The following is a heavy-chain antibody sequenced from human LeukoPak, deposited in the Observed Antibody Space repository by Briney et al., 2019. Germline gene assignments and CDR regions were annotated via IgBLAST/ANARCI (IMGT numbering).Heavy chain of an antibody. V-gene: IGHV3-13*01. Sequence: PGGSLRLSCAASGFTFSSYDMHWVRHATGKGLEWVSAIGTAGDTYYPGSVKGRFTISRENAKNSLYLQMNSLRAGDTAVYYCARGGGTYCSSTSCPLYWTFDPWGQGTLVTVSS. CDR3: ARGGGTYCSSTSCPLYWTFDP. J-gene: IGHJ5*02. CDR1: GFTFSSYD. CDR2: IGTAGDT. D-gene: IGHD2-2*01.